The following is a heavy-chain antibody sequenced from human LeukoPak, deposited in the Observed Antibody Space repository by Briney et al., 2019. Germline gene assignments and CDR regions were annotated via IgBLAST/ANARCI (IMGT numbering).Heavy chain of an antibody. CDR3: ARGAAGYSYG. CDR1: GGSISSGDYY. D-gene: IGHD5-18*01. J-gene: IGHJ4*02. V-gene: IGHV4-30-4*02. Sequence: SETLSLTCTVSGGSISSGDYYWSWIRQPPGQGLEWIGYISYSGSTYYNPSLKSRVTISVDTSKNQFSLRLSSVTAADTAVYYCARGAAGYSYGWGQGTLVTVSS. CDR2: ISYSGST.